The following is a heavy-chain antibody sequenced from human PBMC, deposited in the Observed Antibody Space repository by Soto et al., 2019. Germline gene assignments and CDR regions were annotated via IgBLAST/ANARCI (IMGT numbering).Heavy chain of an antibody. Sequence: SQTLSLTCAISGDSVSSNSAAWNWIRQSPSRGLEWLGRTYYRSKWYNDYAVSLKSRITINPDTSKNQFSLQLNSVTPEDTAVYYCARDHGNYDFWSGYYHWFDPWGQGTLVTVSS. V-gene: IGHV6-1*01. J-gene: IGHJ5*02. CDR3: ARDHGNYDFWSGYYHWFDP. CDR1: GDSVSSNSAA. CDR2: TYYRSKWYN. D-gene: IGHD3-3*01.